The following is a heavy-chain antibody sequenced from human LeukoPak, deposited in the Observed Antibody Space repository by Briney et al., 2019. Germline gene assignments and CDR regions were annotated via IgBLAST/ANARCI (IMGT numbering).Heavy chain of an antibody. D-gene: IGHD2-2*01. CDR1: GYTFTSYG. CDR3: ARHPPYCSSTSCYSGYVVFDY. CDR2: ISAYNGNT. V-gene: IGHV1-18*01. J-gene: IGHJ4*02. Sequence: GASVKVSCKASGYTFTSYGISWVRQAPGQGLEWMGWISAYNGNTNYAQKLQGRVTMTTDTSTSTAYMEQRSLRSDDTAVYYCARHPPYCSSTSCYSGYVVFDYWGQGTLVTVSS.